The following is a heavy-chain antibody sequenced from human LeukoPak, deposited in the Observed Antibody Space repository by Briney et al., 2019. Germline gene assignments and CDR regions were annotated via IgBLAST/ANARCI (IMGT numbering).Heavy chain of an antibody. D-gene: IGHD2-2*01. Sequence: PSETLSLTCAVYGGSFSGYYWSWIRQPPGKGLEWIGEINHSGSTNYNPSLKSRVTISVDTSKNQFSLKLSSVTAADTAVYYCARGGYRYCSSTCCFKEGWFDPWGQGTLVTVSS. V-gene: IGHV4-34*01. CDR3: ARGGYRYCSSTCCFKEGWFDP. CDR1: GGSFSGYY. CDR2: INHSGST. J-gene: IGHJ5*02.